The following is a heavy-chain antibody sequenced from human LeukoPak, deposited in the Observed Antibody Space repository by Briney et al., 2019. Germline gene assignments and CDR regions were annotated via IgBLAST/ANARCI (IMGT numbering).Heavy chain of an antibody. CDR2: ISAYNGNT. V-gene: IGHV1-18*01. CDR3: ARLIYKPYYYYYMDV. D-gene: IGHD5-24*01. CDR1: GYTFTSYG. Sequence: ASVNVSCKASGYTFTSYGISWLRQAPGQGREGMGWISAYNGNTNYAQNLQGRVTMTTDTSKSTPYMELRSLRSDDTAVYYCARLIYKPYYYYYMDVWGKGTTVTVSS. J-gene: IGHJ6*03.